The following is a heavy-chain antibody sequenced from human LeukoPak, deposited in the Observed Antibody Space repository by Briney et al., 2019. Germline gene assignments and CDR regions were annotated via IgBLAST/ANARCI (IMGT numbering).Heavy chain of an antibody. CDR2: LYSSGYS. CDR1: GFSVSSNY. J-gene: IGHJ4*02. D-gene: IGHD5-12*01. CDR3: AAKGNGYTGTYVFAH. Sequence: GGSLRLSFAASGFSVSSNYMSWVRQAPGKGLEWVSVLYSSGYSKYADSVKGRFSISRDTSENTLSLQMNSLRAEDSAVYYCAAKGNGYTGTYVFAHWGRGTLVTVSS. V-gene: IGHV3-66*01.